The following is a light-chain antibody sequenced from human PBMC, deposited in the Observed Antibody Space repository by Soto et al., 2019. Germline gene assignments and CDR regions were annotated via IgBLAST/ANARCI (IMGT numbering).Light chain of an antibody. CDR2: EVS. Sequence: VLAQPASVSGSPGQSITISCTGTSSDVGGYNYVSWYQQHPGKAPKLMIYEVSNRPSGVSNRFPGSKSGNTASLTISGLQAEDEADYYCSSYTSSSTLVFGTGTKVTVL. V-gene: IGLV2-14*01. CDR1: SSDVGGYNY. CDR3: SSYTSSSTLV. J-gene: IGLJ1*01.